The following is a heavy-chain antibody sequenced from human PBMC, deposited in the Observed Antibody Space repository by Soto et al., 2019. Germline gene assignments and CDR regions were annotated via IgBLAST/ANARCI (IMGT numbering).Heavy chain of an antibody. CDR3: AKDTGGGWHAFDI. V-gene: IGHV3-9*01. CDR2: ISWNSGSI. Sequence: GGSLRLSCAASGFTFDDYAMHWVRQAPGKGLEWVSGISWNSGSIGYADSVKGRFTISRDNAKNSLYLQMNSLRAEDTALYYCAKDTGGGWHAFDIWGQGTMVTVSS. D-gene: IGHD3-16*01. CDR1: GFTFDDYA. J-gene: IGHJ3*02.